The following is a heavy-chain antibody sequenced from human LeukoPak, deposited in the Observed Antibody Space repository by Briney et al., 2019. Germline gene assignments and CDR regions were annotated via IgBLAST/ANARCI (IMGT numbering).Heavy chain of an antibody. Sequence: GGSLRLSCAASGFTFSNYGMHWVRQAPGKGLEWVSGISGHGDITYYADSVKGRFTISRDNSRNTVYLQMNSLRAEDTAVYYCAKIGLPTLKRYYYYMDVWGKGTTVTVSS. CDR3: AKIGLPTLKRYYYYMDV. CDR2: ISGHGDIT. CDR1: GFTFSNYG. D-gene: IGHD3-16*01. J-gene: IGHJ6*03. V-gene: IGHV3-23*01.